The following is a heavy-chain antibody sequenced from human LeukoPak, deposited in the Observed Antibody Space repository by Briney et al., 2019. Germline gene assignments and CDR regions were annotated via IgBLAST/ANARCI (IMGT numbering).Heavy chain of an antibody. J-gene: IGHJ4*02. V-gene: IGHV3-21*01. CDR3: ARIAAAGTNVFDY. CDR1: GFTFSSYS. Sequence: PGGSLRLSCAASGFTFSSYSMNWVRQAPGKGLEWVSSISSSSSYIYYADSVKGRFTISRDNAKNSLYLQMNSLRAEDTAAYYCARIAAAGTNVFDYWGQGTLVTVSS. CDR2: ISSSSSYI. D-gene: IGHD6-13*01.